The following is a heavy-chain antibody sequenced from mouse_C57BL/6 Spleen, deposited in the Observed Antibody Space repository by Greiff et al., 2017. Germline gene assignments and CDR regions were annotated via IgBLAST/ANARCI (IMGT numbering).Heavy chain of an antibody. Sequence: EVQLQQSGPELVKPGASVKIPCKASGYTFTDYNMDWVKQSHGKSLEWIGDINPNNGGTIYNQKFKGKATLTVDKSSSTAYMELRSLTSEDTAVYYCARMGDYDGVWYFDVWGTGTTVTVSS. J-gene: IGHJ1*03. CDR3: ARMGDYDGVWYFDV. V-gene: IGHV1-18*01. CDR2: INPNNGGT. CDR1: GYTFTDYN. D-gene: IGHD2-4*01.